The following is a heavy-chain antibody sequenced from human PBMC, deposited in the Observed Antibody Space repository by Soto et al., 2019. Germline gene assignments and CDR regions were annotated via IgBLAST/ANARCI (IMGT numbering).Heavy chain of an antibody. CDR3: ARDGMTTGDT. J-gene: IGHJ4*02. V-gene: IGHV4-4*07. CDR2: VFSSVSA. D-gene: IGHD2-21*02. CDR1: GVSVTSYT. Sequence: QLQLQESGPGQVRPSETLSLTCIVSGVSVTSYTWSWVRQHANKGLEWIGRVFSSVSATYNPSLKSRVSISMDTAENRISLKLDSVTAADAGVYFCARDGMTTGDTWGPGTLVTVSS.